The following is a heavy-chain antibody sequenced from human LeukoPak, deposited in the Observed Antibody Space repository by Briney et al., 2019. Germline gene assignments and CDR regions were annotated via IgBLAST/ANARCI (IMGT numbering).Heavy chain of an antibody. J-gene: IGHJ3*02. CDR2: ISWNSGSI. D-gene: IGHD3-10*01. Sequence: GGSLRLSCAASGFTFDDYAMHWVRPAPGKGLEWVSGISWNSGSIVYADSVKGRFTISRYNAKNSLYLQMNSLRAEDMALYYCAKDMRGAQTDAFDIWGQGTMVTVSS. V-gene: IGHV3-9*03. CDR1: GFTFDDYA. CDR3: AKDMRGAQTDAFDI.